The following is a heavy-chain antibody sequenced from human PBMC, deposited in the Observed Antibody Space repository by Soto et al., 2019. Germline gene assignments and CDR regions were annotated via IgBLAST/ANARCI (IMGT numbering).Heavy chain of an antibody. J-gene: IGHJ4*02. D-gene: IGHD3-10*01. CDR1: GYTFTSYG. V-gene: IGHV1-18*04. CDR3: ASLARGPGRGSLGY. Sequence: DSVKVCFKTSGYTFTSYGISLVRQAPGQGLEWMGWISAYNGNTNYAQKLQGRVTMTTDTSTSTAYMELRSLRSDDTAVYYCASLARGPGRGSLGYWGQGTMVTVSS. CDR2: ISAYNGNT.